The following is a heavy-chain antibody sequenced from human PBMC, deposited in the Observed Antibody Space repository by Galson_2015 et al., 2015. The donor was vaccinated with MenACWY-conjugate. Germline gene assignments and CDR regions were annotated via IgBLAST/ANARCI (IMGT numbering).Heavy chain of an antibody. V-gene: IGHV3-33*01. D-gene: IGHD2-2*01. CDR3: ARDYCSSTSCYFDY. J-gene: IGHJ4*02. CDR2: IWSDGSNK. Sequence: SLRLSCAASGINFSHCGVNWVRQAPGKGLEWVAVIWSDGSNKYSADSVKGRFTISRDNSKNTLYLQMNSLRAEDTSVYYCARDYCSSTSCYFDYWGQGALVTVSS. CDR1: GINFSHCG.